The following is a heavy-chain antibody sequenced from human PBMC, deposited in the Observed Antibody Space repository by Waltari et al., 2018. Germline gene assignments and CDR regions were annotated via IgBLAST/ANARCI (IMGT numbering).Heavy chain of an antibody. D-gene: IGHD5-18*01. CDR2: IIPIFGTA. J-gene: IGHJ4*02. CDR1: GGSFSSYA. CDR3: ARAGVEKLWPYYFDY. V-gene: IGHV1-69*01. Sequence: VQLVQSGAEVKKPGSSVKVSCKAAGGSFSSYAISWVRQAPGQGLEWMGGIIPIFGTANYAQKFQGRVTITADESTSTAYMELSSLRSEDTAVYYCARAGVEKLWPYYFDYWGQGTLVTVSS.